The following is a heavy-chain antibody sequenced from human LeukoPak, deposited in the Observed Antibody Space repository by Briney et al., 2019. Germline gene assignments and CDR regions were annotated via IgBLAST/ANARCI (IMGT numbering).Heavy chain of an antibody. CDR1: LDSTTSNF. Sequence: SETLSLTCTVSLDSTTSNFWSWVRQPPGKGLEWIGRIYPSGAANYSPFLKSRVTMSVDTSKNHFSLRLSSVTAADTAVYYCARDVCTGATCNSGAVFDYWGQGTLVTVSS. D-gene: IGHD2-8*02. CDR3: ARDVCTGATCNSGAVFDY. CDR2: IYPSGAA. V-gene: IGHV4-4*07. J-gene: IGHJ4*02.